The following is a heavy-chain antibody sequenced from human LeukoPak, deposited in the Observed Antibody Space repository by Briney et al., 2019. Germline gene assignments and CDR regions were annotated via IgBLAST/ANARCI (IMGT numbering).Heavy chain of an antibody. J-gene: IGHJ4*02. CDR3: ARDPDYGDN. CDR1: GFTVSSNY. Sequence: GGSLRLSCAASGFTVSSNYMTWVRQAPGKWLEWVSVIYVGGTTYYADSVRGRFTISRDNSKNTLYLQMSSLRAEDTAVYYCARDPDYGDNWGLGTLVIVSS. V-gene: IGHV3-53*01. CDR2: IYVGGTT. D-gene: IGHD4/OR15-4a*01.